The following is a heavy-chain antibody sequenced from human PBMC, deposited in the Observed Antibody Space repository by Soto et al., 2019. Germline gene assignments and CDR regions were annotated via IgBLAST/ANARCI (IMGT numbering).Heavy chain of an antibody. V-gene: IGHV1-58*02. CDR1: GYTFTGYY. CDR3: AADSAYYYDSSGYYRPNQFDY. Sequence: SVKVSCKASGYTFTGYYMHWVRQARGQRLEWIGWIVVGSGNTNYAQKFQDRVTITRDMSTSTAYMELSSLRSEDTAVYYCAADSAYYYDSSGYYRPNQFDYWGQGTLVTVSS. D-gene: IGHD3-22*01. J-gene: IGHJ4*02. CDR2: IVVGSGNT.